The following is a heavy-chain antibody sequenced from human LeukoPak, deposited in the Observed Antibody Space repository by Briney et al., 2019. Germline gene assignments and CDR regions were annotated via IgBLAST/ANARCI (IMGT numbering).Heavy chain of an antibody. D-gene: IGHD3-22*01. Sequence: SETLSLTCTVSGASISSYYWSWIRQPPGKGLEWIGYIYYSGSTNYHPSLKSRVTISVDTSKNQFSLRLSSVTAADTAVYYCARHRYYYDSSGYYYQPWGQGTLVTVSS. J-gene: IGHJ5*02. CDR3: ARHRYYYDSSGYYYQP. CDR2: IYYSGST. V-gene: IGHV4-59*01. CDR1: GASISSYY.